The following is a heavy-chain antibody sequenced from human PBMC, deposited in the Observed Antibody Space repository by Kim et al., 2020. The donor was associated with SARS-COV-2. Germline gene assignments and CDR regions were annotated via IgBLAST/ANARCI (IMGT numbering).Heavy chain of an antibody. CDR3: ARDRALVRGVNFDY. CDR2: IYSGGST. J-gene: IGHJ4*02. Sequence: GSLRLSCAASGFTVSSNYMSWVRQAPGKGLEWVSVIYSGGSTYYADSVKGRFTISRDNSKNTLYLQMNSLRAEDTAVYYCARDRALVRGVNFDYWGQGTLVTVSS. CDR1: GFTVSSNY. V-gene: IGHV3-66*01. D-gene: IGHD3-10*01.